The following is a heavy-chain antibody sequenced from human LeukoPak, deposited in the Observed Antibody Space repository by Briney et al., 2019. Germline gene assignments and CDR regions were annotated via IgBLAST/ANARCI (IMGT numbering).Heavy chain of an antibody. CDR1: GFTFSSYA. J-gene: IGHJ4*02. Sequence: PGGSLRLSCAASGFTFSSYAMSWVRQAPGKGLEWVSAISGSGGSTYYADSVKGRFTISRDNSKNTLYLQMNSLRAEDTAVYYCASQGGRFGELPHWGQGTLVTVSS. CDR3: ASQGGRFGELPH. CDR2: ISGSGGST. D-gene: IGHD3-10*01. V-gene: IGHV3-23*01.